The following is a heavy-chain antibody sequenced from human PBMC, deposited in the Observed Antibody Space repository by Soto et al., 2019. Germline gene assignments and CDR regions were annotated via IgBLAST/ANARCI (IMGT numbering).Heavy chain of an antibody. Sequence: GGFLRLSCAVAGFNFSSYPMRLVRQDPGKGLEWVAVIWYDGNNKYYANSVRGRFTISRDNSKNTLHLQMNSLRAEDTAVYYCARLPAGDLLYLDNCGQGNLVSGSS. V-gene: IGHV3-33*01. CDR3: ARLPAGDLLYLDN. CDR2: IWYDGNNK. J-gene: IGHJ4*02. CDR1: GFNFSSYP. D-gene: IGHD4-17*01.